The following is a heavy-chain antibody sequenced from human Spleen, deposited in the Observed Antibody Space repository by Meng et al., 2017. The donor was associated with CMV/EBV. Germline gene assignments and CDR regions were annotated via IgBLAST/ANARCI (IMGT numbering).Heavy chain of an antibody. D-gene: IGHD6-6*01. CDR1: GFTFSSYA. V-gene: IGHV3-23*03. Sequence: GESLKISCAASGFTFSSYAMSWVRQAPGKGLEWVSVIYSGGSSTYYADSVKGRFTISRDNSKNTLYLQMNSLRAEDTAVYYCARVNKPGAALYHYYGMDVWGQGTTVTVSS. CDR2: IYSGGSST. J-gene: IGHJ6*02. CDR3: ARVNKPGAALYHYYGMDV.